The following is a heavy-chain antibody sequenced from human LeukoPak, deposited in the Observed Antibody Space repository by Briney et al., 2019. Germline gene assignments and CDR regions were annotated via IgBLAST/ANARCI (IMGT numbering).Heavy chain of an antibody. CDR2: IYHSGST. CDR3: ARADRKYGSGDY. J-gene: IGHJ4*02. CDR1: GYSISSGYY. Sequence: SETLSLTCTVSGYSISSGYYWGWIRQPPGKGLEWIGSIYHSGSTNYNPSLKSRVTISVDKSKNQFSLKLSSVTAADTAVYYCARADRKYGSGDYWGQGTLVTVSS. D-gene: IGHD3-10*01. V-gene: IGHV4-38-2*02.